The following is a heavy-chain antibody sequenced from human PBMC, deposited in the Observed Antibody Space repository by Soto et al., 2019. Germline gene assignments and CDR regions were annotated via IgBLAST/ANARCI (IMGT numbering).Heavy chain of an antibody. J-gene: IGHJ3*01. CDR3: TTDGSFGGVVVAFHL. CDR1: GFSFRDAW. V-gene: IGHV3-15*07. CDR2: IKSRAAGGAI. D-gene: IGHD3-10*01. Sequence: EVQMVESGGGLVKPGGSLRLSCAVSGFSFRDAWMNWVRQAPGKGLEWVGRIKSRAAGGAIDYAAPVKGRFTISRDDSEDTLYLQSNSLKTEDTAMYYCTTDGSFGGVVVAFHLWGQGTMLSVSS.